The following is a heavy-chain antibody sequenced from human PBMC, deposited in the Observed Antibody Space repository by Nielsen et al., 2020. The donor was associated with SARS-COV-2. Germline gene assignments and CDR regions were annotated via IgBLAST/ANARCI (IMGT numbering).Heavy chain of an antibody. Sequence: ASVKVSCKVSGYTLTELSMHWVRQAPGKGLEWMGGFDPEDGETIYAQKFQGRVTMPRDTSTSTVYMELSSLRSEDTAVYYCARPRYSGYDSEIDYWGQGTLVTVSS. D-gene: IGHD5-12*01. V-gene: IGHV1-24*01. CDR3: ARPRYSGYDSEIDY. CDR2: FDPEDGET. J-gene: IGHJ4*02. CDR1: GYTLTELS.